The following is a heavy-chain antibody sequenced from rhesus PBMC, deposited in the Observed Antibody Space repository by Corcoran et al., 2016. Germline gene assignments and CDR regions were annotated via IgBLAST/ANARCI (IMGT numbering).Heavy chain of an antibody. J-gene: IGHJ5-2*02. CDR2: IRNKASGGTA. Sequence: EVRLVESGGGLVQPGGSLRLSWAASGFTFSDYHMTWFRQAPGKGPVWVGLIRNKASGGTAEYAAYVKGKFTISRDDSRSIARLQMNSLKTEDTAVYYCARDSWGIVLGNSLDVWGRGVLVTVSS. CDR1: GFTFSDYH. D-gene: IGHD2-15*01. CDR3: ARDSWGIVLGNSLDV. V-gene: IGHV3-116*02.